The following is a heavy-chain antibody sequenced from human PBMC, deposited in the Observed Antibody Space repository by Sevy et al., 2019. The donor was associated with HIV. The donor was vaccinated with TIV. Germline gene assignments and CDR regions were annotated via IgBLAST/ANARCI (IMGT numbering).Heavy chain of an antibody. D-gene: IGHD7-27*01. Sequence: GGSLRLSCAASGFTFNVYSMNWVRQAPGKGLEWVSFIQYDGGNKNYADSVKGRFTISRDNSKNTLYLQLSSLRTEDTALYYCVKDPLISLGADLFDYWGQGTLVTVSS. J-gene: IGHJ4*02. CDR3: VKDPLISLGADLFDY. CDR1: GFTFNVYS. CDR2: IQYDGGNK. V-gene: IGHV3-30*02.